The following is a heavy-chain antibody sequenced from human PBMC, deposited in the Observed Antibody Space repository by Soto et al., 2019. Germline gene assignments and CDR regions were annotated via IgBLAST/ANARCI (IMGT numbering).Heavy chain of an antibody. Sequence: VGSLRLSGAASGFTFSSYEMNWVRQAPGKGLEWVSYISSSGSTIYYADSVKGRFTISRDNAKNSLYLQMNSLRAEDTAVFYCARPASTYCGGDCYSALDYWGQGTLVTAPQ. CDR1: GFTFSSYE. D-gene: IGHD2-21*02. CDR2: ISSSGSTI. V-gene: IGHV3-48*03. CDR3: ARPASTYCGGDCYSALDY. J-gene: IGHJ4*02.